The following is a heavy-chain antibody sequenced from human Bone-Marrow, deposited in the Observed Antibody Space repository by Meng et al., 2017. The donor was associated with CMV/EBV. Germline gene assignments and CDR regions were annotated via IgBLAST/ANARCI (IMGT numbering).Heavy chain of an antibody. J-gene: IGHJ4*02. V-gene: IGHV1-18*01. CDR2: ISAYNGNT. CDR3: ARDFVGATQMGY. D-gene: IGHD1-26*01. CDR1: GYTFTSYG. Sequence: ASVKVSCKGSGYTFTSYGISWVRQALGQGLEWMGWISAYNGNTNYAQKLQGRVTMTTDTSTSTASMELRSLRSDDTAVYYCARDFVGATQMGYWGQGTLVTVSS.